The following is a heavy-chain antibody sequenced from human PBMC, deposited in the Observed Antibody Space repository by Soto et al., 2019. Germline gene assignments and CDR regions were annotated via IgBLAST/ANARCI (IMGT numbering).Heavy chain of an antibody. CDR2: INHSGST. CDR3: ARVGAVAPSRGMDV. J-gene: IGHJ6*02. V-gene: IGHV4-34*01. Sequence: SETLSLTCAVYGGSFSGYYWSWIRQPPGKGLEWIGEINHSGSTNYNPSLKSRVTISVDTSKNQFSLKLSSVTAADTAVYYCARVGAVAPSRGMDVWGQGTTVTVSS. CDR1: GGSFSGYY. D-gene: IGHD3-16*01.